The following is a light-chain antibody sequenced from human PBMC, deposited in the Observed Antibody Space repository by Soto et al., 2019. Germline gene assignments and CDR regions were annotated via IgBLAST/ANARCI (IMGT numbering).Light chain of an antibody. CDR3: QQLKSYPLT. CDR2: AAS. CDR1: QGISSY. J-gene: IGKJ4*01. Sequence: IQLTQSPSSLSASVGDRVTISCRASQGISSYLAWYQQKPGKAPKLLIYAASTLQSGVPSRVSGSGSGTDFTLTIRSLQPEDFATYYCQQLKSYPLTFGGGTKVEIK. V-gene: IGKV1-9*01.